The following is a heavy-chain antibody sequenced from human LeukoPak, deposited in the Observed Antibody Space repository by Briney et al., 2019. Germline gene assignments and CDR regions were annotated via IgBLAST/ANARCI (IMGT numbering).Heavy chain of an antibody. Sequence: SGGSLRLSCAASGFTFSDFHMCWIRQAPGKGLEWVSFSSTSGSTIFYADSVKGRFTISRDNAKNSLYLQMNSLRAEDTAVCYCARDGLFCSSTSCYYYYYMDVWGKGTTVTVSS. CDR3: ARDGLFCSSTSCYYYYYMDV. CDR1: GFTFSDFH. V-gene: IGHV3-11*04. CDR2: SSTSGSTI. J-gene: IGHJ6*03. D-gene: IGHD2-2*01.